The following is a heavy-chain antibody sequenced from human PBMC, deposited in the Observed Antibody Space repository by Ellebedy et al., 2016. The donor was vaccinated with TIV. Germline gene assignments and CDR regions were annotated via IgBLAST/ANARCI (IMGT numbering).Heavy chain of an antibody. D-gene: IGHD3-22*01. Sequence: AASVKVSCKASGYTFTSYAMHWVRQAPGQRLEWMGWINAGNGNTKYSQKFQGRVTITRDTSASTAYMELSSLRSEATAVYYCARLYDSSGYGDDYWGQGTLVTVSS. CDR1: GYTFTSYA. J-gene: IGHJ4*02. V-gene: IGHV1-3*01. CDR3: ARLYDSSGYGDDY. CDR2: INAGNGNT.